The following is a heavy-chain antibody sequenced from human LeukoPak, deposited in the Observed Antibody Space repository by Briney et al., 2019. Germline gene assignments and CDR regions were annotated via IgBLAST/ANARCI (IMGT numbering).Heavy chain of an antibody. Sequence: ASVKVSCKASGYTFTGYYMYWVRQAPGQGLEWMGWINPNSGGTNYAQKFQGRVTMTRDTSISTAYMELSRLRSDDPAVYYCARDLLWFGELFNYYYYGMDVWGQGTTVTVSS. CDR1: GYTFTGYY. V-gene: IGHV1-2*02. J-gene: IGHJ6*02. CDR2: INPNSGGT. D-gene: IGHD3-10*01. CDR3: ARDLLWFGELFNYYYYGMDV.